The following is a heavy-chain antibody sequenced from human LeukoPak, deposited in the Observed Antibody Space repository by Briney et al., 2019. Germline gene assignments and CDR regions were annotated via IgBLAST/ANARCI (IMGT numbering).Heavy chain of an antibody. Sequence: PSETLSLTCTVSGGSISSSTYYSGWIRQPPGKGLEWIGSIYYSGSTYYNPSLKSRVTISVDTSKNQFSLKLSSVPAADTAVYYCARRDWGQYYFDYWGEGTLVTVSS. CDR3: ARRDWGQYYFDY. D-gene: IGHD7-27*01. J-gene: IGHJ4*02. V-gene: IGHV4-39*01. CDR2: IYYSGST. CDR1: GGSISSSTYY.